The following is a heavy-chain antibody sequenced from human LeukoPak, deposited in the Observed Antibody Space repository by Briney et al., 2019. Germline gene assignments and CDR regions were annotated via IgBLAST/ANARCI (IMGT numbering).Heavy chain of an antibody. D-gene: IGHD4-17*01. CDR1: GFTFSDYA. CDR3: ARDFGGLRRNCYFDY. V-gene: IGHV3-30*04. CDR2: ISHDGTNK. Sequence: PGGSLRLSCAASGFTFSDYAMNWVRQAPGKGLEWVAIISHDGTNKYHADSVKGRFTISRDNSKNTLFLQMNSLRAEDSALYLCARDFGGLRRNCYFDYWGQGTLVTVSP. J-gene: IGHJ4*02.